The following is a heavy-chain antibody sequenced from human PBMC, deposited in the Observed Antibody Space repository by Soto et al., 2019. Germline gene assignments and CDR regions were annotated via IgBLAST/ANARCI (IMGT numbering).Heavy chain of an antibody. CDR1: GFTFSSYA. CDR3: AREVHSSSWLRVYYYYGMDV. D-gene: IGHD6-13*01. CDR2: ISYDGSNK. J-gene: IGHJ6*02. V-gene: IGHV3-30-3*01. Sequence: GGSLRLSCAASGFTFSSYAMHWVRQAPGKGLEWVAVISYDGSNKYYADYVKGRFTITRDNSKNKLYLQMNSLRAEDTAVYYCAREVHSSSWLRVYYYYGMDVWGQGTTVTVSS.